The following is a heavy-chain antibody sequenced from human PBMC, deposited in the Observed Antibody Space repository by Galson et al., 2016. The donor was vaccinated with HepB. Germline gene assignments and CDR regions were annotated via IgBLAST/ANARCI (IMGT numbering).Heavy chain of an antibody. D-gene: IGHD2-15*01. CDR3: ARLATGDLGNWYFDL. J-gene: IGHJ2*01. V-gene: IGHV3-11*01. Sequence: SLRLSCAASGFTFRDYYMSWIRQAPGKGLEWVSYISSSGNSIYNADSVRGRFTISRDNAMNSPSLQMNSLRVEDTAVYYCARLATGDLGNWYFDLWGRGSLVTVSS. CDR2: ISSSGNSI. CDR1: GFTFRDYY.